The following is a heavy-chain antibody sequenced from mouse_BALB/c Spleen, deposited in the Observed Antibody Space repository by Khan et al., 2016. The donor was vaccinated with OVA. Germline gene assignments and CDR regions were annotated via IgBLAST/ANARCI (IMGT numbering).Heavy chain of an antibody. CDR3: VRLVTITTVVATDFDY. CDR2: ISYSGRT. CDR1: GYSITSDYA. D-gene: IGHD1-1*01. V-gene: IGHV3-2*02. J-gene: IGHJ2*01. Sequence: EVQLQESGPGLVKPSQSLSLTCTVTGYSITSDYAWNWIRQFPGNKLEWMGYISYSGRTSYNPSLKSRISITRDTSKTQFFLQLNSVTTEDTATYYCVRLVTITTVVATDFDYWGQGTTLTVSS.